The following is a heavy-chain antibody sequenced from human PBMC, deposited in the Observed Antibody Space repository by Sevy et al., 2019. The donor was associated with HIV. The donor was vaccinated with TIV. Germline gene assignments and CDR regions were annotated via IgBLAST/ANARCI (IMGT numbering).Heavy chain of an antibody. CDR3: ARDAAEGPYGDTFFSNWFDA. CDR2: LSYDGNNK. V-gene: IGHV3-30*04. Sequence: GGSLRLSCAASGFTFSNYPMYWVRQAPGKGLEWVATLSYDGNNKYYADSVKGRFTISRDNSKNTLYLQMNTVRAEDTALYYCARDAAEGPYGDTFFSNWFDAWGQGTLVTVSS. J-gene: IGHJ5*02. D-gene: IGHD2-21*01. CDR1: GFTFSNYP.